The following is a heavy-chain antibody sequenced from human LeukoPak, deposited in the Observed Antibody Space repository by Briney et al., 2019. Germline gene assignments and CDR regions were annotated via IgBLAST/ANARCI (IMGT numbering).Heavy chain of an antibody. V-gene: IGHV3-30-3*01. D-gene: IGHD6-25*01. CDR3: ARDTSSAPFDY. Sequence: PGGSLRLSCAASGFTSSSYAMHWVRQAPGKGLEWVAVISYDGSNRYYADSVKGRFTISRDNSKNTLYLQMNSLRAEDTAVYYCARDTSSAPFDYWGQGTLVTVSS. J-gene: IGHJ4*02. CDR2: ISYDGSNR. CDR1: GFTSSSYA.